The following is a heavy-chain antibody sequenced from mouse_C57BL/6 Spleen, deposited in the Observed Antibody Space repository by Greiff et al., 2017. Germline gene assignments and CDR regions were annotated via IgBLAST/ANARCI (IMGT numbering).Heavy chain of an antibody. V-gene: IGHV1-52*01. CDR3: ARLGRDYFDY. CDR1: GYTFTSYW. CDR2: IDPSDSET. J-gene: IGHJ2*01. Sequence: QVQLQQPGAELVRPGSSVKLSCTASGYTFTSYWMHWVKQRPIQGLEWIGNIDPSDSETHYNQKFKDKATLTVDKSSSTAYMQLSSLTSEDSAVYYCARLGRDYFDYWGQGTTLTVSS. D-gene: IGHD4-1*01.